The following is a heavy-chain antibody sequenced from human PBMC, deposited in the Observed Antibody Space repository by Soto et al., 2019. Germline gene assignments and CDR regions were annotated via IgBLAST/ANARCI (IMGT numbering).Heavy chain of an antibody. CDR2: IRYGGSNK. D-gene: IGHD3-9*01. Sequence: GVSLRLSCSLSGFTFSSYGMHWVRQAPAKGLEWVAVIRYGGSNKYYADSVKGRFTISRDNSKNTLYLQMNSLRAEDTAVYSCARQHRDIFPSLRCNGMDVWGRETTVTVSS. CDR3: ARQHRDIFPSLRCNGMDV. J-gene: IGHJ6*02. CDR1: GFTFSSYG. V-gene: IGHV3-33*01.